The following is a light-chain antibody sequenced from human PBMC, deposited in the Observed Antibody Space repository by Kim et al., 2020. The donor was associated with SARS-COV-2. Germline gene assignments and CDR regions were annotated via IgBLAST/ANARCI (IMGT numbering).Light chain of an antibody. V-gene: IGKV3-11*01. CDR2: DAS. CDR1: QSVSSY. CDR3: QQHGNCPRT. J-gene: IGKJ1*01. Sequence: EIVLTQSPATLSLSPGERATLSCRASQSVSSYLAWYQQKPGQAPRLLIYDASNRATGIPARFSGTGSGTDFTLTISSLEPEDFAVYCCQQHGNCPRTFGQGTKVDIK.